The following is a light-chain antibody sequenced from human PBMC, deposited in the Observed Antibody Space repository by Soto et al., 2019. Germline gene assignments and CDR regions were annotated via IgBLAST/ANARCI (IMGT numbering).Light chain of an antibody. CDR2: YDS. CDR1: DIGSKS. Sequence: SYELTQPPSVSVAQGKTARITCGGNDIGSKSVHWYQQKPGQAPVLVIYYDSDRPSGIPERFSGSNSGNTATLTISRVEAGDEADYYCQVWDSSSDHWVFGGGTKVTVL. CDR3: QVWDSSSDHWV. J-gene: IGLJ3*02. V-gene: IGLV3-21*04.